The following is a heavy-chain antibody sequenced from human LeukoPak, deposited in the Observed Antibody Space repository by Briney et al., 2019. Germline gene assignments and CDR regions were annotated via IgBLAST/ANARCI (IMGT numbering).Heavy chain of an antibody. CDR1: GGSVSSHTYY. J-gene: IGHJ6*03. CDR2: IYTSGST. D-gene: IGHD2-2*01. CDR3: ARESGYRPSYYYYMDV. Sequence: NPSETLSLTCTVSGGSVSSHTYYWGWIRQPPGKGLEWIGRIYTSGSTNYNPSLKSRVTISVDTSKNQFSLKLSSVTAADTAVYYCARESGYRPSYYYYMDVWGKGTTVTVSS. V-gene: IGHV4-39*07.